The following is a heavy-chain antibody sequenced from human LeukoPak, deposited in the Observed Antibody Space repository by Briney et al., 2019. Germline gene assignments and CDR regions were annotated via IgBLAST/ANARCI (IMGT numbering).Heavy chain of an antibody. CDR3: ARDNYILTGYYNAFDT. Sequence: QPGRSLRLSCAASGFTFSSYGTHWVRQAPGKGLEWVTVISHDGSNTYYADSVKGRFTISRDNSKSTLYLQMNSLRAEDTAVYYCARDNYILTGYYNAFDTWGQGTLVTVSS. V-gene: IGHV3-30*03. D-gene: IGHD3-9*01. J-gene: IGHJ3*02. CDR1: GFTFSSYG. CDR2: ISHDGSNT.